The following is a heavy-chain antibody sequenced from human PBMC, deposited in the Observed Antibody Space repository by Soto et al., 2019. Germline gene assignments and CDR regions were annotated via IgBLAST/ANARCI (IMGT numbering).Heavy chain of an antibody. Sequence: GGSLRLSCAASGFTFSSYAMHWVRQAPGKGLEWVAVISYDGSNKYYADSVKGRFTISRDNSKNTLYLQMNSLRAEDTAVYYCARYCSRGSCHSSWGQGTLVTVSS. V-gene: IGHV3-30-3*01. J-gene: IGHJ5*02. CDR3: ARYCSRGSCHSS. D-gene: IGHD2-15*01. CDR1: GFTFSSYA. CDR2: ISYDGSNK.